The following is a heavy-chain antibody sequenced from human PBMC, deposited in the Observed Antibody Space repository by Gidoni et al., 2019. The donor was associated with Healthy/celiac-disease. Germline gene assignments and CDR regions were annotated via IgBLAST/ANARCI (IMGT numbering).Heavy chain of an antibody. V-gene: IGHV4-59*12. D-gene: IGHD6-13*01. Sequence: QVQLQESGPGLVRPSETLSLTCTVSGASISDYYWSWIRQPPGKGLEWIGYVYYSGSTNYNPSLKSRVTISVDTSKNHFSLKLSSVTAADTAVYYCARDPTVAGGAAGLDYWGQGTLVTVSS. CDR3: ARDPTVAGGAAGLDY. CDR2: VYYSGST. CDR1: GASISDYY. J-gene: IGHJ4*02.